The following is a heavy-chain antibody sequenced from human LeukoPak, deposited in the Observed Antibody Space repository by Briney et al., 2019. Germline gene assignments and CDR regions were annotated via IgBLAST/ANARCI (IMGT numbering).Heavy chain of an antibody. V-gene: IGHV1-18*01. D-gene: IGHD3-3*01. J-gene: IGHJ4*02. CDR3: ARDKGGSDYDFWSGLDY. CDR1: GYTFTSYG. CDR2: ISAYNGNT. Sequence: GASVKVSCEASGYTFTSYGISWVRQAPGQGLEWMGWISAYNGNTNYAQKLQDRVTMTTDTSTSTAYMELRSLRSDDTAVYYCARDKGGSDYDFWSGLDYWGQGTPVTVSS.